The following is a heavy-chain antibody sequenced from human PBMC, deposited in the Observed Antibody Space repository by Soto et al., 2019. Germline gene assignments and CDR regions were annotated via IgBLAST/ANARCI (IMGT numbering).Heavy chain of an antibody. J-gene: IGHJ4*02. D-gene: IGHD5-18*01. CDR3: ARDAAPGGYSYGLDY. Sequence: QVQLVQSGAEVKKPGSSVKVSCKASGGTFSSYAISWVRQAPGQGLEWMGGITPIFGTANYAQKCQGRVTITADESTSTAYMELSSLRSEDTAVYYCARDAAPGGYSYGLDYWGQGTLVTVSS. V-gene: IGHV1-69*12. CDR1: GGTFSSYA. CDR2: ITPIFGTA.